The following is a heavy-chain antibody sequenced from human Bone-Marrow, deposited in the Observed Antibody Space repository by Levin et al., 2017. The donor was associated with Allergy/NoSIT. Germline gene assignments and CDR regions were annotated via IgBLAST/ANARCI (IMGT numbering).Heavy chain of an antibody. CDR2: ITSDKMTT. D-gene: IGHD3-3*01. V-gene: IGHV3-74*01. CDR1: GFSFSSYW. CDR3: ARAMIITRGAFDV. J-gene: IGHJ3*01. Sequence: GESLKISCAASGFSFSSYWMHWVRQTPGKGLVWVSRITSDKMTTKYADSVKGRFTISRDNAKNMLYLQMNSLSPEDTAVYYCARAMIITRGAFDVWGQGAVVTVSS.